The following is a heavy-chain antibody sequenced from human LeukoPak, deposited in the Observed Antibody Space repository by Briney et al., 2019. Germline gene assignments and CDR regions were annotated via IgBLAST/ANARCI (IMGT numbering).Heavy chain of an antibody. CDR3: AKDSAYGGNSPSDY. CDR2: ISGGGGST. CDR1: GFTFSAYA. V-gene: IGHV3-23*01. J-gene: IGHJ4*02. Sequence: GGSLRLSCAASGFTFSAYAMSWVRQAPGKGLEWVSGISGGGGSTYNADSVKGRFTTSRDNSKNTLYLQMNSLRADGTAVYYCAKDSAYGGNSPSDYWGQGTLVTVSS. D-gene: IGHD4-23*01.